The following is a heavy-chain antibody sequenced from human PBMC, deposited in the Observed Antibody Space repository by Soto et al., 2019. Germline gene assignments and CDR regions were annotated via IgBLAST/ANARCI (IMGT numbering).Heavy chain of an antibody. CDR2: ISAYNGNT. D-gene: IGHD1-26*01. V-gene: IGHV1-18*01. J-gene: IGHJ3*02. CDR1: GYTFTSYG. Sequence: ASVKVSCKASGYTFTSYGISWVRQAPGQGLEWMGWISAYNGNTNYAQKLQGRVTMTTDTSTSTAYMELRSLRSDDTAVYYCATHGWIIPYSGSGYAFDIWGQGTMVTVSS. CDR3: ATHGWIIPYSGSGYAFDI.